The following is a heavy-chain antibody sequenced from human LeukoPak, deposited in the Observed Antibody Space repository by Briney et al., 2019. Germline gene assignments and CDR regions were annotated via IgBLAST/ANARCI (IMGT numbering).Heavy chain of an antibody. J-gene: IGHJ3*02. CDR3: ARTSAPNSSSWYGGSNAFDI. V-gene: IGHV1-2*02. D-gene: IGHD6-13*01. Sequence: ASVKVSCKASGYTFTGYYMHWVRQAPGQGLEWTGWINPNSGGTNYAQKFQGRVTMTRDTSISTAYMELSRLRSDDTAVYYCARTSAPNSSSWYGGSNAFDIWGQGTMVTVSS. CDR2: INPNSGGT. CDR1: GYTFTGYY.